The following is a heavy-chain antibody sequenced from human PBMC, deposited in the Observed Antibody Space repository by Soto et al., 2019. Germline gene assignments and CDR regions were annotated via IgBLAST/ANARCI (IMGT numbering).Heavy chain of an antibody. D-gene: IGHD6-19*01. CDR2: TYYRSKWYN. CDR1: GDSVSSNSAA. V-gene: IGHV6-1*01. J-gene: IGHJ5*02. Sequence: KQSPTLSLTCAISGDSVSSNSAAWNWIRQSPSRGLEWLGRTYYRSKWYNDYAVSVKSRITINPDTSKNQFSLQLNSVTPEDTAVYYCARVLVGDPSIAVAGTGWFDPWGQGTLVTVSS. CDR3: ARVLVGDPSIAVAGTGWFDP.